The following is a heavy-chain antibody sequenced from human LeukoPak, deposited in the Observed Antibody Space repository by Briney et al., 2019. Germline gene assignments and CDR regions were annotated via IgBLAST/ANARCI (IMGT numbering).Heavy chain of an antibody. D-gene: IGHD3-9*01. J-gene: IGHJ6*03. V-gene: IGHV4-39*01. CDR2: IYISGST. CDR1: GGSISSSSYY. CDR3: ARIFPTYYDILTGYYRHYYYYMDV. Sequence: PSETLSLTCTVSGGSISSSSYYWGWIRQPPGKGLEWIGSIYISGSTYYNPFLKSRVTISVDTSKNQFSLKLSSVTAADTAVYYCARIFPTYYDILTGYYRHYYYYMDVWGKGTTVTISS.